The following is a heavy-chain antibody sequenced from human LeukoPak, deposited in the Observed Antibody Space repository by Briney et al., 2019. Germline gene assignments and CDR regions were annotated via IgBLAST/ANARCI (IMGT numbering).Heavy chain of an antibody. CDR3: ARERESAIYLETCDY. D-gene: IGHD1-1*01. Sequence: SVKVSCKASGGTFSSYAISWVRQAPGQGLEWMGGIIPIFGTANYAQKFQGRVTMTTDTSTTTAYMDLRSLRSDDTAVYYCARERESAIYLETCDYWGQGTLVTVSS. CDR2: IIPIFGTA. CDR1: GGTFSSYA. V-gene: IGHV1-69*05. J-gene: IGHJ4*02.